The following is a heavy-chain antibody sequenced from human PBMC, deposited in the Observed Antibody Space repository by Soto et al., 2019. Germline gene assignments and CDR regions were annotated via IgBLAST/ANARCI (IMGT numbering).Heavy chain of an antibody. Sequence: ASVKVSCKASGYTFTSYGISWVRRAPGQGLEWMGWISAYNGNTNYAQKLQGRVTMTTDTSTSTAYMELRSLRSDDTAVYYCAREEYSYGHNWFDPWGQGTLVTVSS. V-gene: IGHV1-18*04. D-gene: IGHD5-18*01. J-gene: IGHJ5*02. CDR2: ISAYNGNT. CDR3: AREEYSYGHNWFDP. CDR1: GYTFTSYG.